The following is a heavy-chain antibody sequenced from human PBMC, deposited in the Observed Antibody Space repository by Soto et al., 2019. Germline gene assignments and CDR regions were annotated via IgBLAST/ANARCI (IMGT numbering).Heavy chain of an antibody. Sequence: PGGSLRLSCAASGFTFSDYYTSWIRQAPGKGLEWVSYISSSGSTIYYADSVKGRFTISRDNAKNSLYLQMNSLRAEDTAVYYCARERPIAVADAGFDYWGQGTLVTVSS. CDR2: ISSSGSTI. CDR1: GFTFSDYY. D-gene: IGHD6-19*01. CDR3: ARERPIAVADAGFDY. V-gene: IGHV3-11*01. J-gene: IGHJ4*02.